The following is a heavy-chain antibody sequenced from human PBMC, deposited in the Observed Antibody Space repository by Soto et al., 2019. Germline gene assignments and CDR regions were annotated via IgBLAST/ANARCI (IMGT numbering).Heavy chain of an antibody. CDR2: IIPILGIA. Sequence: GASVKVSCKASGGTFSSYTISWVRQAPGQGLEWMGRIIPILGIANYAQKFQGRVTITADKSTSTAYMELSSLRSEDTAVYYCARGGRYYDSSGNGYYYGMDVWGQGTTVTVSS. V-gene: IGHV1-69*02. D-gene: IGHD3-22*01. CDR3: ARGGRYYDSSGNGYYYGMDV. J-gene: IGHJ6*02. CDR1: GGTFSSYT.